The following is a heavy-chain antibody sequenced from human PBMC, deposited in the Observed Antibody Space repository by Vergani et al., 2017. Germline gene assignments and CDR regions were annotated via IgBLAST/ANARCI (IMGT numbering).Heavy chain of an antibody. Sequence: EVQLLESGGGLVQPGGSRRLSCAGAGFTFDTYTMAYVRQAPGKGLERVATISSVGGDIFYADSVKGRFTISRDNSKNTLFLQMNSLKDEDTAVYYCTTAWGLYYLHGEYFQYWGRGTLVSVSS. V-gene: IGHV3-23*01. CDR3: TTAWGLYYLHGEYFQY. D-gene: IGHD3-10*01. CDR1: GFTFDTYT. CDR2: ISSVGGDI. J-gene: IGHJ1*01.